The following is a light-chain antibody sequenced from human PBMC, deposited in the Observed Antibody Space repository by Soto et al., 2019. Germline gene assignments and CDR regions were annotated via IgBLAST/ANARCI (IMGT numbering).Light chain of an antibody. CDR1: QSISSW. CDR2: KAP. Sequence: DIQMTQSPSTLSASVGDRVTITCRASQSISSWLAWYQQKPGKAPKLMIYKAPSLGTGVPSRFSASGSGTECTLTISSLQPDDFATYYCQQYNSYSRTFGQGTKVEIK. CDR3: QQYNSYSRT. J-gene: IGKJ1*01. V-gene: IGKV1-5*03.